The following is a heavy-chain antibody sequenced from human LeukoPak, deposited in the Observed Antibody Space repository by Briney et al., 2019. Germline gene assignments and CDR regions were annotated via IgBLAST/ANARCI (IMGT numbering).Heavy chain of an antibody. Sequence: PSETLSLTCTVSGGSISSSSYYWGWIRQPPGKGLEWIGSTYYSGSTYYNPSLKSRVTISVDTSKNQFSLKLSSVTAADTAVYYCATLPLRFLEWLSSHDAFDIWGQGTMVTVSS. V-gene: IGHV4-39*01. CDR3: ATLPLRFLEWLSSHDAFDI. D-gene: IGHD3-3*01. CDR2: TYYSGST. CDR1: GGSISSSSYY. J-gene: IGHJ3*02.